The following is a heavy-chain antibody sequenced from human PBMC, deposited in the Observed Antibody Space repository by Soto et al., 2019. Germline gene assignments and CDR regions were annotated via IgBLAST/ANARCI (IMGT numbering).Heavy chain of an antibody. V-gene: IGHV4-59*01. CDR2: ISYSGST. D-gene: IGHD2-2*01. J-gene: IGHJ4*02. Sequence: QVQLQESGPGLVKPSETLSLTCTVSGGSISSYYWSWIRQPPGKGLEWIGYISYSGSTNYNPSLKSRVTISLDTARNQCSLMLSSGTAADTAVYYCARVNSTSWGPHHSDYWGQGTLVTVSS. CDR3: ARVNSTSWGPHHSDY. CDR1: GGSISSYY.